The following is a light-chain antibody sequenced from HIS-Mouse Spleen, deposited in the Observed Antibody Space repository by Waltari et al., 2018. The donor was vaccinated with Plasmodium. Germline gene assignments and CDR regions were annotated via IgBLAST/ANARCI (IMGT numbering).Light chain of an antibody. CDR2: GAS. CDR1: QSVSSN. V-gene: IGKV3-15*01. CDR3: QQYNNWPGWT. J-gene: IGKJ1*01. Sequence: DIVITQSPATLSVSPGERATLPCRASQSVSSNLAWYQQKPGQAPRLLIYGASTRATGIPARFSGSGSGTEFTLTISSLQSEDFAVYYCQQYNNWPGWTFGQGTKVEIK.